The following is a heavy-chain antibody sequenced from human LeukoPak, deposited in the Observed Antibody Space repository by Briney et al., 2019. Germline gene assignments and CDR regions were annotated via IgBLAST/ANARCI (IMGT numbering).Heavy chain of an antibody. CDR3: ARVGGGHAFDI. Sequence: GRSLRLSRTASGFTFSNHGMHWVRQAPGKGLEWVALISYGGSNEYYVDSVKGRFTISRDDSKNTLYLQMNSLRAEDTAVYYCARVGGGHAFDIWGQGTMVTVSS. J-gene: IGHJ3*02. V-gene: IGHV3-30*03. CDR1: GFTFSNHG. CDR2: ISYGGSNE. D-gene: IGHD3-16*01.